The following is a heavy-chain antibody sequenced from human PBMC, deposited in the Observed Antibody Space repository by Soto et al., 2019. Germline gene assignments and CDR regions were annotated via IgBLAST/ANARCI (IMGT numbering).Heavy chain of an antibody. D-gene: IGHD3-3*02. V-gene: IGHV1-8*01. CDR3: ATLNRAGTYYYGMDV. J-gene: IGHJ6*02. CDR2: MNPNSGNT. Sequence: QVQLVQSGAEVKKPGASVKVSCKASGYTFTSYDINWVRQATGQGLEWMGWMNPNSGNTGYAQKFQGRVTMTRNTSXXTAYMELSSLRSEDTAVYYCATLNRAGTYYYGMDVWGQGTTVTVSS. CDR1: GYTFTSYD.